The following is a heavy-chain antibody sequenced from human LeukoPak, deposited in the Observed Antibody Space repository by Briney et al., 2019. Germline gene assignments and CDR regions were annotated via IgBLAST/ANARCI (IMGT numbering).Heavy chain of an antibody. CDR1: GFTFSSYA. V-gene: IGHV3-23*01. CDR3: ARDFDSSGSYYHYYYYGMDV. D-gene: IGHD6-25*01. Sequence: GGSLRLSCAASGFTFSSYAMSWVRQAPGKGLDWVSAISGSGGSTYYADSVKGRFTISRDNSKNTLYLQMNSLRAEDTAVYYCARDFDSSGSYYHYYYYGMDVWGQGTTVTVSS. CDR2: ISGSGGST. J-gene: IGHJ6*02.